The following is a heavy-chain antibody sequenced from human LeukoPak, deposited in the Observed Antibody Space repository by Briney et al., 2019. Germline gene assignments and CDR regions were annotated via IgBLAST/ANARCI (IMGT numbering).Heavy chain of an antibody. Sequence: PGRSLRLSCAASGFTFSSYGMHWVRQAPGKGLEWVAVISYDGSNKYYADSVKGRFTISRDNSKNTLYLQMNSLRAEDTAVYYCARDRRDAFDIWGQGTMVTVSS. CDR2: ISYDGSNK. J-gene: IGHJ3*02. CDR3: ARDRRDAFDI. D-gene: IGHD6-6*01. V-gene: IGHV3-30*03. CDR1: GFTFSSYG.